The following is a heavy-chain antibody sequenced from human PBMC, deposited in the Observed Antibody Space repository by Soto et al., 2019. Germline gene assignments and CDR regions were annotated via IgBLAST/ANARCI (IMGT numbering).Heavy chain of an antibody. D-gene: IGHD1-1*01. CDR3: ARPLNDLSPGDY. CDR2: IYYSGST. J-gene: IGHJ4*02. CDR1: GGSISSSSYY. V-gene: IGHV4-39*01. Sequence: PSETLSLTCTDSGGSISSSSYYWGWIRQPPGKGLECIGSIYYSGSTYYIPSLKSRVTISVDTSKNQFSLKLSSVTAADTAVYYCARPLNDLSPGDYWGQGTLVTVSS.